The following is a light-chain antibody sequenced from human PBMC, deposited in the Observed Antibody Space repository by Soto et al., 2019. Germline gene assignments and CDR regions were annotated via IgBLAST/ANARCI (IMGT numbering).Light chain of an antibody. CDR3: GSYAGTVV. CDR2: EGS. CDR1: RSDVGSYNL. Sequence: QSALTQPASVSGSPGQSITISCTGTRSDVGSYNLVSWYQQHPGKAPKLLIYEGSKRPSGVSNRFSGSKSGNTASLTISGLQAEDEADYYCGSYAGTVVFGGVTKLTVL. J-gene: IGLJ2*01. V-gene: IGLV2-23*01.